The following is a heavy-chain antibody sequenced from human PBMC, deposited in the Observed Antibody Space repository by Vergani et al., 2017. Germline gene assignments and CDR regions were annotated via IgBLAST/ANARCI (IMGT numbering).Heavy chain of an antibody. CDR1: GGTFSSYT. CDR3: ARELYYYGSGSYRYYYYGMDV. D-gene: IGHD3-10*01. V-gene: IGHV1-69*08. Sequence: QVQLVQSGAEVKKPGSSVKVSCKASGGTFSSYTTSWVRQAPGQGLEWMGRIIPILGIANYAQKFQGRVTITADKSTSTAYMELSSLRSEDTAVYYCARELYYYGSGSYRYYYYGMDVWGQGTTVTVSS. J-gene: IGHJ6*02. CDR2: IIPILGIA.